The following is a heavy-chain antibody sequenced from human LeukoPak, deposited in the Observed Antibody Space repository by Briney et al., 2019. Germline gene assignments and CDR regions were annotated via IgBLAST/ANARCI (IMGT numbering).Heavy chain of an antibody. Sequence: PGGSLRLSCAASGFTVSSNYMSWVRQAPGKGLEWVSVIYSGGSTYYADSVKGRFTISRDNSKNTLYLQMNSLRAEDTAVYYCASSLVGIAAAGLDYWGQGTLVTVSS. D-gene: IGHD6-13*01. CDR3: ASSLVGIAAAGLDY. J-gene: IGHJ4*02. V-gene: IGHV3-66*01. CDR2: IYSGGST. CDR1: GFTVSSNY.